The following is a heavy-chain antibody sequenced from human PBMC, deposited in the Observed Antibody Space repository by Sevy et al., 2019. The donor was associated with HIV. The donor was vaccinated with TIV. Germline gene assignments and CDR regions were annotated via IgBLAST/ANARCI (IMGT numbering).Heavy chain of an antibody. V-gene: IGHV3-23*01. CDR3: AKKMGEGSGMAFLVDY. CDR2: ISGTGDYK. Sequence: GGSLRLSCAASGFTFSNFAMGWVRQAPGKGLDWISVISGTGDYKYYADSVKGRFTISRDNSKNTLSLQMNSLRAEDTAISYCAKKMGEGSGMAFLVDYWGQGTLVTVSS. D-gene: IGHD5-18*01. J-gene: IGHJ4*02. CDR1: GFTFSNFA.